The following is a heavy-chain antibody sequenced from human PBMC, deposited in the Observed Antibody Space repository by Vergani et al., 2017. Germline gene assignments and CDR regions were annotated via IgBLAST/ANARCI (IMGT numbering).Heavy chain of an antibody. D-gene: IGHD4-23*01. J-gene: IGHJ4*02. V-gene: IGHV4-61*02. CDR1: GGSISSGSYY. CDR2: IYTSGST. CDR3: ARAVGFSPVY. Sequence: QVQLQESGPGLVKSSETLSLTCTVSGGSISSGSYYWSWIRQPAGKGLEWIGRIYTSGSTNSNPSLKSRVTISVDPSKNQFSLKLSSVTAADTAVYYCARAVGFSPVYWGQATLVTVSS.